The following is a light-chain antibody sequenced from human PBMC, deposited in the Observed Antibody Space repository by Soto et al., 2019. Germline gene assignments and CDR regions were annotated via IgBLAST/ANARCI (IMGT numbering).Light chain of an antibody. Sequence: EIVLTQSPGTLSLSPGERATLSCRASQSVRSDYLAWYQQKPGQAPRLLIYGASSRATGIPDRFSGSGSGTDFTLTISRLEPEDVAVYYCQQYYNTPRTFGQGTKVEI. CDR2: GAS. CDR3: QQYYNTPRT. V-gene: IGKV3-20*01. CDR1: QSVRSDY. J-gene: IGKJ1*01.